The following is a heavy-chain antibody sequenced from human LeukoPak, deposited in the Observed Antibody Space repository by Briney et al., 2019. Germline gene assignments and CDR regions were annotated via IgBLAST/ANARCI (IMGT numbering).Heavy chain of an antibody. D-gene: IGHD3-22*01. CDR1: GYTFTSYY. V-gene: IGHV1-46*01. CDR2: INPSGGST. CDR3: ARDQILVDSSGYYYLLDY. J-gene: IGHJ4*02. Sequence: ASVKVSCKASGYTFTSYYMHWVRQAPGQGLEWMGIINPSGGSTSYAQKFQGRVTMTRDTSTSTVYMELSSLRSEDTAVYYCARDQILVDSSGYYYLLDYRGQGTLVTVSS.